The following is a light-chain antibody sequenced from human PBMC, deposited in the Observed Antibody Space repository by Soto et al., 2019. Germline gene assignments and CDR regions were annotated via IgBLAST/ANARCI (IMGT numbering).Light chain of an antibody. CDR3: CSYTSSTSLI. J-gene: IGLJ2*01. CDR1: SSDIGGYKY. CDR2: DVN. V-gene: IGLV2-14*03. Sequence: QSVLTQPASVSGSPGQSITISCTGTSSDIGGYKYVSWYQQHPGKVPKLLIFDVNNRPSGVSDRFSGSKSGNTASLTITGRQAEDEAEYYCCSYTSSTSLIFGGGTKLTV.